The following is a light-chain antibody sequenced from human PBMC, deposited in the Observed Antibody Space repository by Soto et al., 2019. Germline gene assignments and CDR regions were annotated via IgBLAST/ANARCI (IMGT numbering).Light chain of an antibody. J-gene: IGLJ1*01. Sequence: QSVLTQPASVSGSPGQSITISCTGTSRDVGGYSYVSWYQQHPGKAPKLILSEVGNRPSGISNRFSASKSGDTASLTISGLQADDEAEYYCSSYTSSSSYVFGTGTKLTVL. CDR1: SRDVGGYSY. CDR3: SSYTSSSSYV. V-gene: IGLV2-14*01. CDR2: EVG.